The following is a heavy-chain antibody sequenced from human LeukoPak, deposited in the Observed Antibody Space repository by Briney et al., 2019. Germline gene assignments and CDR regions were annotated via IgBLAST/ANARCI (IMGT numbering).Heavy chain of an antibody. CDR2: ISGSGGST. CDR3: AKVAGYYYGSGSYMDV. Sequence: SGWSLRLSCAASGFTFSSYAMSWVRQAPGKGLEWVSAISGSGGSTYYADSVKGRFTISRDNSKNTLYLQMNSLRAEDTAVYYCAKVAGYYYGSGSYMDVWGLGTTVTVSS. CDR1: GFTFSSYA. V-gene: IGHV3-23*01. D-gene: IGHD3-10*01. J-gene: IGHJ6*03.